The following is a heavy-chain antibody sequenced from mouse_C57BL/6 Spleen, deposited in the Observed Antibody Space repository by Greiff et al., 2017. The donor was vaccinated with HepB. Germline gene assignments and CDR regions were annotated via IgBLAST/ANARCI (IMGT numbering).Heavy chain of an antibody. CDR3: TRHYGSSLGSFDY. Sequence: VQLQQSGTVLARPGASVKMSCKTSGYTFTSYWMHWVKQRPGQGLEWIGAIYPGNSDTSYNQKFKGKAKLTAVTSASTAYMELSSLTNEDSAVYYCTRHYGSSLGSFDYWGQGTTLTVSS. J-gene: IGHJ2*01. V-gene: IGHV1-5*01. CDR2: IYPGNSDT. D-gene: IGHD1-1*01. CDR1: GYTFTSYW.